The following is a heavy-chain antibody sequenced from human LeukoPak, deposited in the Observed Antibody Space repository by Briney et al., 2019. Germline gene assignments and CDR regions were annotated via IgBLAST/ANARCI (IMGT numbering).Heavy chain of an antibody. D-gene: IGHD3-22*01. CDR1: GYTFTGYY. V-gene: IGHV1-2*06. J-gene: IGHJ3*02. Sequence: ASVKVSCKASGYTFTGYYMHWVRQAPGQGLEWMGRINPNSGGTNYAQKFQGRVTMTRDTSISTAHMELSRLRSDDTAVYYCARDPVHYDSSGYNDAFDIWGQGTMVTVSS. CDR3: ARDPVHYDSSGYNDAFDI. CDR2: INPNSGGT.